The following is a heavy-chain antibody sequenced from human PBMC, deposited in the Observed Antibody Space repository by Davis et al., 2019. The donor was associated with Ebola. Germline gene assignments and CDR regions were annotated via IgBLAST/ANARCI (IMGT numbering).Heavy chain of an antibody. J-gene: IGHJ3*02. CDR3: ATGPGIWGAFDI. V-gene: IGHV1-8*01. D-gene: IGHD7-27*01. Sequence: AASVKVSCKTSGYTFLDYEIDWVRQATGQGLEWMGWMNPNSGNTGYAQKFQGRITVTRNTSISTAYMELSSLTSDDTAVYYCATGPGIWGAFDIWGQGTMVTVSS. CDR2: MNPNSGNT. CDR1: GYTFLDYE.